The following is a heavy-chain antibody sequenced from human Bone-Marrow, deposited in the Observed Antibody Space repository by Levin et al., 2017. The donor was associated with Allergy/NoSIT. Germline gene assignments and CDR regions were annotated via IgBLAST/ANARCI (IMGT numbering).Heavy chain of an antibody. D-gene: IGHD2/OR15-2a*01. V-gene: IGHV3-33*01. Sequence: LSLTCAASGFTFSSYGMHWVRQPPGKGLEWVAAVWFDGSNKFYADSVKGRFTISRDNSNNTLFLQIDSLRAEDTAVYYCAREDLSSSSSDFWGQGTLVTVSS. CDR2: VWFDGSNK. CDR1: GFTFSSYG. CDR3: AREDLSSSSSDF. J-gene: IGHJ4*02.